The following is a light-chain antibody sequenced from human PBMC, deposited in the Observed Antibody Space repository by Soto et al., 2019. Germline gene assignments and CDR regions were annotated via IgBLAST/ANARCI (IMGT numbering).Light chain of an antibody. CDR2: DAS. J-gene: IGKJ4*01. CDR3: T. V-gene: IGKV3-11*01. CDR1: QSVSSY. Sequence: EIVLTQSPGTLSLSPGERATLSCRASQSVSSYLAWYHQKPGQAPRLLISDASNRATGIPARFSGSGSGTDFPLTISSLDPEDFAAPVLTFGGGTKVEIK.